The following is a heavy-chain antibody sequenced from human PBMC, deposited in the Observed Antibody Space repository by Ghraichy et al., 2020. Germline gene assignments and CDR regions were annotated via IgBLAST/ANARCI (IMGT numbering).Heavy chain of an antibody. V-gene: IGHV4-59*01. D-gene: IGHD3-9*01. CDR1: GGSISSYY. Sequence: ETLSLTCTVSGGSISSYYWSWIRQPPGKGLEWIGYIYYSGSTNYNPSLKSRVTISVDTSKNQFSLKLSSVTAADTAVYYCARGGLIKYYDILTDKYNWFDPWGQGTLVTVSS. J-gene: IGHJ5*02. CDR3: ARGGLIKYYDILTDKYNWFDP. CDR2: IYYSGST.